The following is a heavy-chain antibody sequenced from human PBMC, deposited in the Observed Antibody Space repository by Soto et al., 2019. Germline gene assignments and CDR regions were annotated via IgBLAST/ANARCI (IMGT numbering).Heavy chain of an antibody. CDR1: GYTFTSYA. Sequence: QVQLVQSGAEVKKPGASVKVSCKASGYTFTSYAMHWVRQAPGQRLEWMGWINAGNGNTKYSQKFQGRVTITRDTSASTANMELSSLRSEDTAVYYCARDRGVAGIDYWGQGTLVTVSS. CDR2: INAGNGNT. J-gene: IGHJ4*02. D-gene: IGHD3-10*01. CDR3: ARDRGVAGIDY. V-gene: IGHV1-3*01.